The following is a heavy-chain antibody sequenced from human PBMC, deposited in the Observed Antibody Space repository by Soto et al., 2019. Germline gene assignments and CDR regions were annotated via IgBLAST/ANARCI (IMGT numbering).Heavy chain of an antibody. CDR2: ISAYNGNT. V-gene: IGHV1-18*01. CDR1: GYTFTSYG. Sequence: GASVKVSCKASGYTFTSYGISWVRQAPGQGLEWMGWISAYNGNTNYAQKLQGRVTTTTDTSTSTAYMELRSLRSDDTAVYYCARDIAVAGTYNYYYGMDVWGQGTTVTSP. CDR3: ARDIAVAGTYNYYYGMDV. D-gene: IGHD6-19*01. J-gene: IGHJ6*02.